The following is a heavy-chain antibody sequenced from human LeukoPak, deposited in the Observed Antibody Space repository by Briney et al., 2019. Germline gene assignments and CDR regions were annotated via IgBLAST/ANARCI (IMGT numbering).Heavy chain of an antibody. V-gene: IGHV3-20*04. CDR1: GFTFDDYG. J-gene: IGHJ6*03. Sequence: PGGSLRLSCAASGFTFDDYGMSWVRQAPGKGLEWVSGINWNGGSTGYADSVKGRFTISRDNAKNSLYLQMNSLRAEDTALYYCARDGVILWLGEFYYYMDVWGKGTTVTVSS. D-gene: IGHD3-10*01. CDR3: ARDGVILWLGEFYYYMDV. CDR2: INWNGGST.